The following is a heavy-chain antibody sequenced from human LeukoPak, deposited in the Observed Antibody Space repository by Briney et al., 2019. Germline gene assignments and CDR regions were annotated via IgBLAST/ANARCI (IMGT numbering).Heavy chain of an antibody. J-gene: IGHJ4*02. V-gene: IGHV4-34*01. Sequence: SETLSLTCAVYDGSFSGYYWSWIRQPPGKGLEWIGEINHSGSTNYNPSLKSRVTISVDTSKNQFSLKLSSVTAADTAVYYCARGQGVVIKGYFDYWGQGTLVTVSS. CDR3: ARGQGVVIKGYFDY. D-gene: IGHD3-10*01. CDR2: INHSGST. CDR1: DGSFSGYY.